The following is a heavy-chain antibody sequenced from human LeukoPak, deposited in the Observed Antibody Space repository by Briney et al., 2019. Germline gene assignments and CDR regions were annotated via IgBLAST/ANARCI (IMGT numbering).Heavy chain of an antibody. V-gene: IGHV4-34*01. Sequence: SETLSLTCALYGGSFSGYYWSWIRQPPGKGLEWIGSLGHGGNTYYNPSLKARVIMSIDTSKNQFSLTLTSVTAADTALYYCARDVAQANYDSSGYPFDYWGQGALVTVSS. D-gene: IGHD3-22*01. CDR2: LGHGGNT. CDR1: GGSFSGYY. CDR3: ARDVAQANYDSSGYPFDY. J-gene: IGHJ4*02.